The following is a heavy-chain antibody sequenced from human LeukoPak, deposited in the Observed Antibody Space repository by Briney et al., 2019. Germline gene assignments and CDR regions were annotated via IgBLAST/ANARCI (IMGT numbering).Heavy chain of an antibody. D-gene: IGHD3-16*02. CDR1: GFTFSNAW. CDR2: IKSKTDGGTT. CDR3: TTDGVVGQNDY. V-gene: IGHV3-15*01. J-gene: IGHJ4*02. Sequence: GGSLRLSCAASGFTFSNAWMSWVRQAPGKGLGWVGRIKSKTDGGTTDYAAPVKGRFTISRDDSKNTLDLQMNSLKTEDTAVYDCTTDGVVGQNDYWGQGTLVTVSS.